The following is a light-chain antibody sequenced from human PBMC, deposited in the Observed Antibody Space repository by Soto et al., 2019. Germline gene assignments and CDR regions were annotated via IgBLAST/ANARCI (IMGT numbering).Light chain of an antibody. J-gene: IGLJ2*01. Sequence: NFMLTQSHSVSESPGKTVTISCTGSSGSIATNYVQWYQQRPGSAPTTVIYEDTQRPSGVPERFSGSIDSSSNSASLTISGLKTEDEADYYCQSYDGSNPDVVFGGGTKVTVL. CDR2: EDT. CDR1: SGSIATNY. V-gene: IGLV6-57*02. CDR3: QSYDGSNPDVV.